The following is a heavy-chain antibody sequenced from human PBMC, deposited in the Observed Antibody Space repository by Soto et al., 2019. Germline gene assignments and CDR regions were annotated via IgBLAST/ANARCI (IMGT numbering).Heavy chain of an antibody. CDR3: ARGYSSSWYAGGPDGFDP. CDR1: GGSISSGGYY. Sequence: QVQLQESGPGLVKPSQTLSLTCTVSGGSISSGGYYWSWIRQHPGKGLEWIGYIYYSGSTYYNPSLKSRVPISVANPKNQFPLTLSSVTAADTAVYYCARGYSSSWYAGGPDGFDPWGQGTLVTVSS. D-gene: IGHD6-13*01. J-gene: IGHJ5*02. V-gene: IGHV4-31*03. CDR2: IYYSGST.